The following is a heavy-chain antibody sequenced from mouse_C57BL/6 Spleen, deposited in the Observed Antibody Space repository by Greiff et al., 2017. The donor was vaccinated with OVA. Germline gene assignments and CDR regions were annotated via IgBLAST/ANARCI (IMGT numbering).Heavy chain of an antibody. Sequence: EVKLVESGGGLVKPGGSLKLSCAASGFTFSSYAMSWVRQTPGKRLEWVATISDGGSYTYYPDNVKGRFTISRDNAKNNLYLQMSHLKSEDTAMYYCARDQVIYYDYGYFDVWGTGTTVTVSS. D-gene: IGHD2-4*01. CDR3: ARDQVIYYDYGYFDV. V-gene: IGHV5-4*01. CDR1: GFTFSSYA. J-gene: IGHJ1*03. CDR2: ISDGGSYT.